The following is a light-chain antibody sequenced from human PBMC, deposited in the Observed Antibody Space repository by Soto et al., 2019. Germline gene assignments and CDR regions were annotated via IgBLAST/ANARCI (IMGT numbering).Light chain of an antibody. V-gene: IGKV4-1*01. J-gene: IGKJ1*01. Sequence: DIVMTQSPDSLAVSLGERATINCKSSQNLLYSSNNKNYLAWYQQRPGQPPKLLVYWASARESGVPDRFSGSGSGTDFTLTISSLQAEDVAVYYCQQYYSTPWTFGQGTKVEI. CDR2: WAS. CDR3: QQYYSTPWT. CDR1: QNLLYSSNNKNY.